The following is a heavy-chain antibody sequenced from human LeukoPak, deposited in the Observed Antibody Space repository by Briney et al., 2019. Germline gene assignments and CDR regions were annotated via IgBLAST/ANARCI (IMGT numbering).Heavy chain of an antibody. J-gene: IGHJ3*02. V-gene: IGHV1-2*02. D-gene: IGHD1-1*01. CDR3: ARADYEGNNWRDDAFDI. CDR2: INPNSGGT. CDR1: GYTFNGYY. Sequence: ASVKVSCKASGYTFNGYYMHWVRQAPGQGLEWMGWINPNSGGTNYAQKFQGRVTMTRDTSISTAYMELSRLRSDDTAVYYCARADYEGNNWRDDAFDIWGQGTMVTVSS.